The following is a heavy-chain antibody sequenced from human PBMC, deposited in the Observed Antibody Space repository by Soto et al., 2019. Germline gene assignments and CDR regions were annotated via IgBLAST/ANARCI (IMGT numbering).Heavy chain of an antibody. CDR3: ARVRVDYSSHFDY. CDR1: GGSISRGDYY. Sequence: PSETLSPTCTVSGGSISRGDYYWSWLRQLPGKGLEWIGYIYFNGNTYYNPSLKSRVTISVDTSKNQFSLRLSSVTAADTAVYYCARVRVDYSSHFDYWGQGALVTVSS. V-gene: IGHV4-30-4*01. CDR2: IYFNGNT. J-gene: IGHJ4*02. D-gene: IGHD4-4*01.